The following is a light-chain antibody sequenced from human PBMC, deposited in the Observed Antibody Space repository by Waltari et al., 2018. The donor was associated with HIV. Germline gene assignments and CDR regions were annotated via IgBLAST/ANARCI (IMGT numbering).Light chain of an antibody. CDR2: NVN. CDR1: SSDVGSYDY. J-gene: IGLJ3*02. Sequence: QSALIQPPSVSGSPGQSVTISCTGTSSDVGSYDYVSWYQQHPGTVPKPMIYNVNTQPSGVPDRFSGSKSGNTASMTISGLQAEDEADYYCCSYTSSATYWVFGGGTKLTVL. V-gene: IGLV2-11*01. CDR3: CSYTSSATYWV.